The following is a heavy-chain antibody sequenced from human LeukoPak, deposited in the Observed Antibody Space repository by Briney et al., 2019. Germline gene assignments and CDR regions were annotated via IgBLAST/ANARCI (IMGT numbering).Heavy chain of an antibody. V-gene: IGHV5-51*01. D-gene: IGHD3-22*01. CDR1: GYNFTSYW. CDR3: ARAYYASSGFDY. J-gene: IGHJ4*02. Sequence: GESLKISCKGSGYNFTSYWIGWVRQMPGKGPEWMGIMYPGDSDTRYSPSFQGQVTISADKSITTAYVQWSSLKASDTAMYYCARAYYASSGFDYWGQGTLVTVSS. CDR2: MYPGDSDT.